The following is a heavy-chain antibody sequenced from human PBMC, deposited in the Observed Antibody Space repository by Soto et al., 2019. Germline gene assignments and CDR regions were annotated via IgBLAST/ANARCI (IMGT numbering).Heavy chain of an antibody. D-gene: IGHD5-18*01. Sequence: SVKVSCKASGGTFSSYAISWVRQAPGQGLEWMGGIIPIFGTANYAQKFQGRVTITADESTSTAYMELSSLRSEDTAVYYCARELGAIDTAKATGYYYYGMDVWGQGTTVTVSS. CDR3: ARELGAIDTAKATGYYYYGMDV. CDR2: IIPIFGTA. J-gene: IGHJ6*02. CDR1: GGTFSSYA. V-gene: IGHV1-69*13.